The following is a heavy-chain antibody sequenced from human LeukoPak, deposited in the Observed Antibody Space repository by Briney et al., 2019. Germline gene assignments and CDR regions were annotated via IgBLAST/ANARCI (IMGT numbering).Heavy chain of an antibody. D-gene: IGHD1-26*01. V-gene: IGHV3-30-3*01. Sequence: PGRSLRLSCAASGFTFSSYAMHWVRQAPGKGLEWVAVISYDGSSKYYADSVKGRFTISRDNSKNTLYLQMNSLRAEDTAVYYCARVLEVGATAAFDIWGQGTMVTVSS. CDR1: GFTFSSYA. J-gene: IGHJ3*02. CDR3: ARVLEVGATAAFDI. CDR2: ISYDGSSK.